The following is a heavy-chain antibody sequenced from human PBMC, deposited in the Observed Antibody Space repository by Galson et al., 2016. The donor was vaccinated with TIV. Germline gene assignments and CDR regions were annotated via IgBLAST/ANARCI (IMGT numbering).Heavy chain of an antibody. D-gene: IGHD2-15*01. CDR1: GDSISSGSFY. CDR3: ARDWGYGDHDIIGLDP. J-gene: IGHJ5*02. CDR2: IYTSGAT. V-gene: IGHV4-61*02. Sequence: TLSLTCSVSGDSISSGSFYWTWIRQPAGKGLEWIGRIYTSGATSYNPPLGGRVTISRDTFKTQFSLTLHSVTAADTAMYFCARDWGYGDHDIIGLDPWGQGTRVIVSS.